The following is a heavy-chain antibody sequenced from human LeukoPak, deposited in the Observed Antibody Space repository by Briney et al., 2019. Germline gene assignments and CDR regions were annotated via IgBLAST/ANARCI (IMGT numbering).Heavy chain of an antibody. V-gene: IGHV4-39*07. Sequence: SETLSLTCTVSGVSISSSSYYWGWIRRPPGKGLEWIGSIYYSGSTYYNPSLKCRVTISVDTSKNQFSLKLSSVTAADTAVYYCARVGRLHQGDYVAFDYWGQGALVTVSS. J-gene: IGHJ4*02. CDR2: IYYSGST. CDR1: GVSISSSSYY. D-gene: IGHD4-17*01. CDR3: ARVGRLHQGDYVAFDY.